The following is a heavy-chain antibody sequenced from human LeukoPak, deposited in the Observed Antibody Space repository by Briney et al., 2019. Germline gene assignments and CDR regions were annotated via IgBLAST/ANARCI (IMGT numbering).Heavy chain of an antibody. CDR3: ARAEKCTNGVCGLTGIDY. J-gene: IGHJ4*02. Sequence: ASVKVSCKASAYTFTGYYLHWVRQAPGQGLEWMGRINPNCGGTNYAQRFQGRVTMTRDTSISTAYMELSGLRSDDTAVYYCARAEKCTNGVCGLTGIDYWGQGTLVTVSS. V-gene: IGHV1-2*06. CDR1: AYTFTGYY. CDR2: INPNCGGT. D-gene: IGHD2-8*01.